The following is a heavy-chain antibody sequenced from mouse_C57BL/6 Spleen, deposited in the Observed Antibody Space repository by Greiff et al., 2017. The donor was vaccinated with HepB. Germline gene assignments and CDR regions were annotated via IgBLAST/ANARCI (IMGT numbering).Heavy chain of an antibody. J-gene: IGHJ2*01. D-gene: IGHD2-13*01. V-gene: IGHV1-54*01. CDR3: ARGDYAFDY. CDR1: GYAFTNYL. CDR2: INPGSGGT. Sequence: QVQLQQSGAELVRPGTSVKVSYKASGYAFTNYLIEWVKQRPGQGLEWIGVINPGSGGTNYNEKFKGKATLTADKSSSTAYMQLSSLTSEDSAVYFCARGDYAFDYWGQGTTLTVSS.